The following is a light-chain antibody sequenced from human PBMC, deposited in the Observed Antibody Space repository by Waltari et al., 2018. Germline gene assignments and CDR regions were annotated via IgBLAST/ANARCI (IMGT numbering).Light chain of an antibody. V-gene: IGKV1-39*01. CDR2: AAS. J-gene: IGKJ1*01. Sequence: DIQITQSPSSLSASVGDSVTITCRPSQGISTYLNWYQQKPGKAPKLLIHAASTLQSGAPSRFSGSGSWTEITLTISSLQPEDFATYYCQQSYSIPWTFGQGTEVEI. CDR3: QQSYSIPWT. CDR1: QGISTY.